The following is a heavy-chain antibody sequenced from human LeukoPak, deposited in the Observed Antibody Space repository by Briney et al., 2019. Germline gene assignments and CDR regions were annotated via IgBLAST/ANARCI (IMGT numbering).Heavy chain of an antibody. CDR3: ARETYNWNQLPLDL. V-gene: IGHV3-21*01. Sequence: GGSLRLSCAASGFTFNRHSMNWVRQAPGKGLEWVSSISNNYNTYYAASVKGRFTISRDNARNSLYLQMNSLRVEDTAVYYCARETYNWNQLPLDLWGQGTLVTVSS. J-gene: IGHJ5*02. CDR2: ISNNYNT. CDR1: GFTFNRHS. D-gene: IGHD1-20*01.